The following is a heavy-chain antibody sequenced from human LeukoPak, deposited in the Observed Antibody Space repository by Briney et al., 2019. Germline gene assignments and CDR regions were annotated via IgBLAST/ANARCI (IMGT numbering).Heavy chain of an antibody. V-gene: IGHV3-30-3*01. D-gene: IGHD6-19*01. J-gene: IGHJ3*02. CDR3: ARDWWGRPQWQVAFDI. Sequence: SGGSLRLSCAASGFTFSSYAMHWVRQAPGKGLEWVAVISYDGSNKYYADSVKGRFTISRDNSKNTLYLQMNSLRAEDTAVYYCARDWWGRPQWQVAFDIWGQGTMVTVSS. CDR1: GFTFSSYA. CDR2: ISYDGSNK.